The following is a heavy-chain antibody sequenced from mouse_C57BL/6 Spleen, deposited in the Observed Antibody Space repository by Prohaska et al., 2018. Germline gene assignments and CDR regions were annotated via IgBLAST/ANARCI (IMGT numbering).Heavy chain of an antibody. Sequence: LEWVAYISNGGGSTYYPDTVKGRFIISRDNAKNTLYLQMSRLKSEDTAMYYCARHSMDYWGQGTTLTVSS. CDR2: ISNGGGST. CDR3: ARHSMDY. J-gene: IGHJ2*01. V-gene: IGHV5-12*01.